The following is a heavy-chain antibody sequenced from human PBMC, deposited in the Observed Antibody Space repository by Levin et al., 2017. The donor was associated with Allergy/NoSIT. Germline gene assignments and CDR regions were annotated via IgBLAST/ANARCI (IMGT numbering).Heavy chain of an antibody. CDR2: IFHNGNA. J-gene: IGHJ3*02. D-gene: IGHD5-18*01. Sequence: AGGSLRLSCTVSGGSINNYYGSWIRQTPGKGLQWIGYIFHNGNANYNPSLTSRVTISVDTSRTQFYLKLNSVNAADTGVYYCARGRGYSYGYRAFDIWGQGTRVTGSS. CDR3: ARGRGYSYGYRAFDI. V-gene: IGHV4-59*01. CDR1: GGSINNYY.